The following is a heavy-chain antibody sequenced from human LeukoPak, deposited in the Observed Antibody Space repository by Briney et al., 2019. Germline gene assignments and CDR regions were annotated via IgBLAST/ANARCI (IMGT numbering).Heavy chain of an antibody. CDR1: GYSFTTFY. D-gene: IGHD3-10*01. J-gene: IGHJ4*02. Sequence: ASVTVSFKASGYSFTTFYIHWVRQAPGQGLEWMGWIHPRSGETNYAYKFRGRVTMTRDTSISTTYMDLGSLGSDDTAVYYCARDGEYGTGSYYRGCFDYWGQGTLVTVSS. CDR2: IHPRSGET. CDR3: ARDGEYGTGSYYRGCFDY. V-gene: IGHV1-2*02.